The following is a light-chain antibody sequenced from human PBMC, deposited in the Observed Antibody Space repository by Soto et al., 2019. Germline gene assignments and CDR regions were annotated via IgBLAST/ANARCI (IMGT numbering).Light chain of an antibody. J-gene: IGLJ1*01. CDR3: ATWDGGLSGPFV. CDR1: NSNIGSDI. Sequence: QSVLTQPPSASGTPGQRATISCCGSNSNIGSDIVNCYQLLPGAAPEVLINTTNQRPSGVPERFSGSKSGTSASLAISGLQSEDEANSSCATWDGGLSGPFVFGPGTKVTVL. CDR2: TTN. V-gene: IGLV1-44*01.